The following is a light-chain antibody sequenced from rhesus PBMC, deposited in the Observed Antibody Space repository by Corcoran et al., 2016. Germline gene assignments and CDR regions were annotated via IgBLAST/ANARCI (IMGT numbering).Light chain of an antibody. CDR3: QHSYGTPYS. CDR1: ENVNNY. CDR2: AAF. Sequence: DIQMTQSPSSLSASVGDRVTITCRASENVNNYLHWYQQKPGKAPKLLIYAAFTLQSGVPSRFSGSGSGTDYTFTISSLQPEDVATYYCQHSYGTPYSFGQGTKVEIK. V-gene: IGKV1-74*01. J-gene: IGKJ2*01.